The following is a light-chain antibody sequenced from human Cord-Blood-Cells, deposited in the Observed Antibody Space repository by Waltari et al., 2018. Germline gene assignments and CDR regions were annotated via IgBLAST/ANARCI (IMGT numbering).Light chain of an antibody. J-gene: IGLJ2*01. Sequence: QSALPHPASVSGAPGQSITTSGTGTISDVGSSNLVSWSQQHPDKAPNLMIYEGGKRPSGVSNLFSGSKSGNTASLTISGLQAEDEADYYCCSYAGSSTFVVFGGGTKLTVL. CDR3: CSYAGSSTFVV. V-gene: IGLV2-23*03. CDR1: ISDVGSSNL. CDR2: EGG.